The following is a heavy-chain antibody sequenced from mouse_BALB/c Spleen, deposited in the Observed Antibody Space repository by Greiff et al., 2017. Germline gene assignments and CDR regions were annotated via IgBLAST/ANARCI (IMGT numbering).Heavy chain of an antibody. CDR2: ISDGGSYT. CDR3: ASHSYGSYGGWFAY. V-gene: IGHV5-4*02. D-gene: IGHD2-10*02. Sequence: EVQLLESGGGLVKPGGSLKLSCAASGFTFSDYYMYWVRQTPEKRLEWVATISDGGSYTYYPDSVKGRFTISRDNAKNNLYLQMSSLKSEDTAMYYCASHSYGSYGGWFAYWGQGTLVTVSA. J-gene: IGHJ3*01. CDR1: GFTFSDYY.